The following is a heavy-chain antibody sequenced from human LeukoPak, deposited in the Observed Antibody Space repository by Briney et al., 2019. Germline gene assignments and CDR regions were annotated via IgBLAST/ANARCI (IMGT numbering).Heavy chain of an antibody. CDR2: IYYGGST. CDR3: ASPRRYYGDYSFDY. Sequence: PSQTLSLTCTVSGGSLSSGDYYWNWIRQPPGKGLEWIGDIYYGGSTNYNPSLKSRVSISVDTSKNQFSLKLSSVTAADTAVYYCASPRRYYGDYSFDYSGQGTLVTVSS. V-gene: IGHV4-30-4*01. D-gene: IGHD4-17*01. J-gene: IGHJ4*02. CDR1: GGSLSSGDYY.